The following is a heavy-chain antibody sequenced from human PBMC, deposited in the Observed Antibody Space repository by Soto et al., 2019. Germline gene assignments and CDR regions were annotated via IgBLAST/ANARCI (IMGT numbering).Heavy chain of an antibody. CDR1: GGSFSGYY. V-gene: IGHV4-34*01. CDR2: INHSGST. CDR3: ARGVEYSSSWRLYYFDY. J-gene: IGHJ4*02. Sequence: QVQLQQWGAGLLKPSETLSLTCAVYGGSFSGYYWSWIRQPPGKGLEWIGEINHSGSTNYNPSLKSRVTISVDTSKNQFSLKLSSVTAADTAVYYCARGVEYSSSWRLYYFDYWGQGTLVTVSS. D-gene: IGHD6-13*01.